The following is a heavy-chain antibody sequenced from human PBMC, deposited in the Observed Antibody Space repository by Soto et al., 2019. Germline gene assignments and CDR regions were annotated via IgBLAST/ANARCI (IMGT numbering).Heavy chain of an antibody. V-gene: IGHV4-34*01. CDR2: INHSGGT. CDR1: GGSFSGYY. Sequence: QVQLQQWGAGLLKPSETLSLTCAVYGGSFSGYYWSWIRQPPGKGLEWIGEINHSGGTNYNPSLKVRAPXSXDXXKNQFSLKLSSVTAADTAVYYCARTYSSSWSPFDYWGQGTLVTVSS. D-gene: IGHD6-13*01. J-gene: IGHJ4*02. CDR3: ARTYSSSWSPFDY.